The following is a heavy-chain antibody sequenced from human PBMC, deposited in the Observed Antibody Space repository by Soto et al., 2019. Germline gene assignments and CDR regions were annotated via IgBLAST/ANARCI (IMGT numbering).Heavy chain of an antibody. Sequence: SETLSLTCTVSGGSISSSSYYWGWIRQPPGEGLEWIGSIYYSGSTYYNPALKSRVFISLDMSKSQFSLRLNSVTAADTGVYYCARAARPGTQIVVTPATSNYFDFWGRGTLVTVSS. CDR1: GGSISSSSYY. V-gene: IGHV4-39*07. D-gene: IGHD2-15*01. CDR2: IYYSGST. CDR3: ARAARPGTQIVVTPATSNYFDF. J-gene: IGHJ4*02.